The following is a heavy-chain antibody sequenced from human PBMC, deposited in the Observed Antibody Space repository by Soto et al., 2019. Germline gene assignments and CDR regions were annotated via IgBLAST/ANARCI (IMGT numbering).Heavy chain of an antibody. CDR2: IYSGTTT. V-gene: IGHV3-66*01. Sequence: EVQLVESGGSLVQPGGSLRLSCAASGFSVSANYMSWVRLAPGKGLEWVSVIYSGTTTYYADAVKGRFTISRDNSKNMLYLQMNSLRAEDTAVYYCAREGYRSSWYFDCWGQGTLVTVSS. J-gene: IGHJ4*02. CDR1: GFSVSANY. D-gene: IGHD6-13*01. CDR3: AREGYRSSWYFDC.